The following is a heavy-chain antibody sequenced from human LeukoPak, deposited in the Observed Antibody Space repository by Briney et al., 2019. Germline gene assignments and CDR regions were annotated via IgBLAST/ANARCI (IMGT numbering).Heavy chain of an antibody. J-gene: IGHJ4*02. D-gene: IGHD6-19*01. CDR3: ARVGSSGWYYFDY. CDR2: ISSSSSYI. Sequence: GGSLRLSCAASGFTFSSYSMNWVRQAPGKGLEWVSSISSSSSYIYYADSVKGRVTISRDNAKNSLYLQMNSLRAEDTAVYYCARVGSSGWYYFDYWGQGTLVTVSS. CDR1: GFTFSSYS. V-gene: IGHV3-21*01.